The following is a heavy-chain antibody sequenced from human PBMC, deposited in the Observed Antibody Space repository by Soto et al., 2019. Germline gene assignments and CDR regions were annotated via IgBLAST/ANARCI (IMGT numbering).Heavy chain of an antibody. CDR3: ASTVLYGGNSGHWYAP. D-gene: IGHD4-17*01. Sequence: SETLSLTCAVYGGSFSGYYRSWIRQPPGKGLEWIGEINHSGSTNYNPSLKSRVTISVDTSKNQFSLKLSSVTAADTAVYYCASTVLYGGNSGHWYAPWGQGTLVTVSS. J-gene: IGHJ5*02. CDR1: GGSFSGYY. V-gene: IGHV4-34*01. CDR2: INHSGST.